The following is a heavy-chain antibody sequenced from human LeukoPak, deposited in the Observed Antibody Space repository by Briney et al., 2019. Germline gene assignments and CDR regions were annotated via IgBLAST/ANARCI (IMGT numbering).Heavy chain of an antibody. Sequence: ASVKVSCKASGYTFTSYGISWVRQAPGQGLEWMGLISAYNGNTNYAQKLQGRVTMTTDTSTSTAYMELRSLRSADTAVYYCARDTPNYDSSGYRSDAFDIWGQGTMVTVSS. CDR1: GYTFTSYG. D-gene: IGHD3-22*01. V-gene: IGHV1-18*01. CDR2: ISAYNGNT. CDR3: ARDTPNYDSSGYRSDAFDI. J-gene: IGHJ3*02.